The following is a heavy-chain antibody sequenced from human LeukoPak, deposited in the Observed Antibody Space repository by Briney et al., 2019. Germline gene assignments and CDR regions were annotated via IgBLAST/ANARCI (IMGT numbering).Heavy chain of an antibody. J-gene: IGHJ5*02. CDR1: GYTFTSYG. D-gene: IGHD1-26*01. CDR3: ARIRRSGSYDLSVDWFDP. V-gene: IGHV1-18*01. Sequence: ASVKVSCKASGYTFTSYGISWVRQAPGQGLEWMGWISAYNGNTNYAQKLQGRVTMTTDTSTSTAYMELRSLRSDDTAVYYCARIRRSGSYDLSVDWFDPWGQGTLVTVSS. CDR2: ISAYNGNT.